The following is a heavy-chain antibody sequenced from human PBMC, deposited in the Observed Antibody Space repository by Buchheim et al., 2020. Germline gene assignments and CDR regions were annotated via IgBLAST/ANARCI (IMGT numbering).Heavy chain of an antibody. V-gene: IGHV4-39*01. CDR1: GGSISSSSYY. Sequence: QLQLQESGPGLVKPSETLSLTCTVSGGSISSSSYYWGWIRQPPGKGLEWIGSIYYSGSTYYNPSLKSRVTISVDTSKNQFSLKLSSVTAADTAVYNCARHSIAARPGQRWFDPWGQGTL. J-gene: IGHJ5*02. CDR2: IYYSGST. D-gene: IGHD6-6*01. CDR3: ARHSIAARPGQRWFDP.